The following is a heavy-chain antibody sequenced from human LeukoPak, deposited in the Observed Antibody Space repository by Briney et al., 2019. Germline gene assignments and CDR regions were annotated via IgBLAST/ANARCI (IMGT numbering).Heavy chain of an antibody. Sequence: GGSLRLSCAASGFTLGDYYMSWIRQAPGKGLEWVSYISNNRGSATFYADSVKGRFTNSRDNAKNSLYLQMNNLRAEDTAVYYCASKGGSFTISGVVYNDAFAIWGQGTMVTVSA. CDR1: GFTLGDYY. CDR2: ISNNRGSAT. D-gene: IGHD3-3*01. J-gene: IGHJ3*02. CDR3: ASKGGSFTISGVVYNDAFAI. V-gene: IGHV3-11*04.